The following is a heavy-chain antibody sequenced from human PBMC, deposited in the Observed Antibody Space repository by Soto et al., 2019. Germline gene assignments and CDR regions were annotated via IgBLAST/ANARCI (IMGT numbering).Heavy chain of an antibody. D-gene: IGHD3-10*01. J-gene: IGHJ4*02. CDR3: AKGPLDYGSRPEY. Sequence: EVQLLESGGGLVQPGGSLRLSCAASGFTFSNYAMIWVRQAPGKGLEWVSGISGSGGSTYYADSVKGRFTISRDNSKTTLYLHVNSLGAEDAAVYYCAKGPLDYGSRPEYWGQGTLVTVSS. CDR1: GFTFSNYA. V-gene: IGHV3-23*01. CDR2: ISGSGGST.